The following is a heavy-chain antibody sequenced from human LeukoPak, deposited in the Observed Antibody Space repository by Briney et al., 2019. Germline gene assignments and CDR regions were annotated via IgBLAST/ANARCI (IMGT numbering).Heavy chain of an antibody. Sequence: GGSLRLSCAASGFTFSSYWMSWVRQAPGRGLEWVANMNQDGSEKYYVGSVTGRFTISRDNAKNSLYLQMNSLRAEDTAVYYCAVAATARGGFDYWGQGILVTVSS. CDR3: AVAATARGGFDY. V-gene: IGHV3-7*01. CDR2: MNQDGSEK. CDR1: GFTFSSYW. D-gene: IGHD6-6*01. J-gene: IGHJ4*02.